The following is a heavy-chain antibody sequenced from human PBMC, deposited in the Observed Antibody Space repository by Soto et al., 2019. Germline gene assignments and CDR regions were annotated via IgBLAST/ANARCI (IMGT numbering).Heavy chain of an antibody. CDR3: AKEDIRGYYALFDY. D-gene: IGHD3-22*01. J-gene: IGHJ4*02. CDR1: GFTFSSYA. V-gene: IGHV3-23*01. CDR2: ISGSGSNT. Sequence: GGSLRLSCAASGFTFSSYAMSWVRQAPWKGLEWVSAISGSGSNTYYADSVKGRFTISRDNSKNTLYLQMNSLRAEDTAVYYCAKEDIRGYYALFDYWGQGTLVTVSS.